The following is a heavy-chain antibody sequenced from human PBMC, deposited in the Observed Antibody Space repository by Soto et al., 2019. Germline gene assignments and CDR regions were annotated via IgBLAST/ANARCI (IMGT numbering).Heavy chain of an antibody. Sequence: GGSLRLSCAASGFTFSSNSMNWVRQAPGKGLEWVSSISSSSSYIYYADSVKGRFSISRDNAKNSLYLQMNSLRAEDTAVYYCARDSHYDTSGDAFDIWGQGTMVT. CDR3: ARDSHYDTSGDAFDI. V-gene: IGHV3-21*01. CDR1: GFTFSSNS. D-gene: IGHD3-22*01. CDR2: ISSSSSYI. J-gene: IGHJ3*02.